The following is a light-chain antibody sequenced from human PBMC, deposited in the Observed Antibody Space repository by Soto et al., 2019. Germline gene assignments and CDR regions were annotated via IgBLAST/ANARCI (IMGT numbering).Light chain of an antibody. CDR2: GAS. CDR3: QQYGSSLRT. J-gene: IGKJ1*01. V-gene: IGKV3-20*01. Sequence: DIVLTQSPGTLSLSPGERATLSCRASQSVSSSYLAWYQQKPGQAPRLLIYGASSRANGTPDSFSGSGSGTDFTLTISRLEPEDFAVYSCQQYGSSLRTFGQGTKVEIK. CDR1: QSVSSSY.